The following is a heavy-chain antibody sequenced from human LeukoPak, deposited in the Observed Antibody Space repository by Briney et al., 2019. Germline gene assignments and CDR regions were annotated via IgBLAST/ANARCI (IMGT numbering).Heavy chain of an antibody. Sequence: GGSLRLSCAASGFSFDDYAMHWVRQAPGKGLEWVSGISWHSGRIAYADSVWGRFTISRDNAKNSLSLQMNSLRDDDTAVYYCAKDAYGGATFFYYMDVWGKGTTVIVSS. J-gene: IGHJ6*03. CDR2: ISWHSGRI. CDR3: AKDAYGGATFFYYMDV. V-gene: IGHV3-9*01. CDR1: GFSFDDYA. D-gene: IGHD2/OR15-2a*01.